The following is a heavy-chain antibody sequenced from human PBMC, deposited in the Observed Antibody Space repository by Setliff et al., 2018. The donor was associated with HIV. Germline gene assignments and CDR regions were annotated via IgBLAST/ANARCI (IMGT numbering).Heavy chain of an antibody. CDR2: VSSRGDT. J-gene: IGHJ5*02. V-gene: IGHV4-61*02. Sequence: SETLSLTCTVSDSGTYYWSWIRQPAGKGLEWIGRVSSRGDTNYNPSLKSRVTISVDTSKNQFSLKLSSVTAADTAVYYCARSYSYGYNWFDPWGQGTLVTVSS. CDR3: ARSYSYGYNWFDP. CDR1: DSGTYY. D-gene: IGHD5-18*01.